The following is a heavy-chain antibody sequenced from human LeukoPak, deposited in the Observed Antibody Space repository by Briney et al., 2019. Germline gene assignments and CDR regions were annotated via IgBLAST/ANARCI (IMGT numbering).Heavy chain of an antibody. J-gene: IGHJ5*02. Sequence: GGSLRLSCAASGFTFSSYSMNWVRQAPGKGLEWVSSISSSSYIYYADSVKGRFTISRDNAKNSLYLQMNSLRAEDTAVYYCARGDFWSGYSKKDWFDPWGQGTLVTVSS. D-gene: IGHD3-3*01. CDR3: ARGDFWSGYSKKDWFDP. V-gene: IGHV3-21*01. CDR2: ISSSSYI. CDR1: GFTFSSYS.